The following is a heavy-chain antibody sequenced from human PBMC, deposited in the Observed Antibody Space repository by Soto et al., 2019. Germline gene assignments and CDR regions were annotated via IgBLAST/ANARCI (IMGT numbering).Heavy chain of an antibody. Sequence: QVQLQESGPGLVKPSQTLSLTCTVSGGSISSGGYYWSWIRQHPGKGLEWIEYISYSGSTYYNPSLKSRVNISVNTSKNQFSLKLNDVTAADTAVYYCARGYGLEGDHFDYWGQGTLVTVSS. D-gene: IGHD5-18*01. CDR1: GGSISSGGYY. V-gene: IGHV4-31*03. CDR2: ISYSGST. CDR3: ARGYGLEGDHFDY. J-gene: IGHJ4*02.